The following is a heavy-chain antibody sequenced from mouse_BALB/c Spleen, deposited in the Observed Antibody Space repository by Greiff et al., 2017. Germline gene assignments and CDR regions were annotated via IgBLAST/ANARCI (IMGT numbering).Heavy chain of an antibody. CDR2: ISSGGGNT. V-gene: IGHV5-9*03. Sequence: EVKVVESGGGLVKPGGSLKLSCAASGFTFSSYTMSWVRQTPEKRLEWVATISSGGGNTYYPDSVKGRFTISRDNAKNNLYLQMSSLRSEDTALYYCANYYGSRNWYFDVWGAGTTVTVSS. CDR3: ANYYGSRNWYFDV. J-gene: IGHJ1*01. D-gene: IGHD1-1*01. CDR1: GFTFSSYT.